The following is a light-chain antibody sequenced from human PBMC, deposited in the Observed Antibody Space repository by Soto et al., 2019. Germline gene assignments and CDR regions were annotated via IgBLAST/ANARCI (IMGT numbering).Light chain of an antibody. CDR1: SSDVGSYNL. CDR3: CSYAGSFYV. Sequence: QSALTQPASVSGSPGQSITISCTGTSSDVGSYNLVSWYQHHPGKAPKLMIYEGSKRPSGVSNRFSGSKSGNTASLTISGLQAEDEADYICCSYAGSFYVFGTGTKLTVL. CDR2: EGS. J-gene: IGLJ1*01. V-gene: IGLV2-23*01.